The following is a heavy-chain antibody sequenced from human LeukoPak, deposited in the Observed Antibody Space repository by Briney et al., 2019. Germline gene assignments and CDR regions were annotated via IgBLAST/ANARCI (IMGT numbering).Heavy chain of an antibody. D-gene: IGHD5-24*01. Sequence: SETLSLTCTVSGGSISSYYWSWIRQPPGKGLEWIGYIYYSGSTNYNPSLKSRVTISVDTSKNQFSLKLSSVTAADTAVYYCARASDGYTSIFDYWGQGTLVTVSS. J-gene: IGHJ4*02. CDR3: ARASDGYTSIFDY. CDR1: GGSISSYY. V-gene: IGHV4-59*01. CDR2: IYYSGST.